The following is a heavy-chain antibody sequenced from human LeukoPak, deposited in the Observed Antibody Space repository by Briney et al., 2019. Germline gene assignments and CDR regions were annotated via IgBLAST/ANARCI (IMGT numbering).Heavy chain of an antibody. CDR1: GGSFSGYY. V-gene: IGHV4-34*01. CDR3: ARVCRSPRQRDY. CDR2: INHSGST. D-gene: IGHD6-6*01. J-gene: IGHJ4*02. Sequence: SETLSHTCAVYGGSFSGYYWSWIRQPPGKGLEWIGEINHSGSTNYNPSLKSRVTISVDTSKNQFSLKLSSVTAADTAVYYCARVCRSPRQRDYWGQGTLVTVSS.